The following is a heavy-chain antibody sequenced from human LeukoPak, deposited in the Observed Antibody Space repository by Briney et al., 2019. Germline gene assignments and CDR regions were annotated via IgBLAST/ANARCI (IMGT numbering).Heavy chain of an antibody. D-gene: IGHD2-2*01. Sequence: ASVKVSCKASGYTFTSYDINWVRQATGQGLEWMGWMNPNSGNTGHAQKFQGRVTMTRNTSISTAYMELSSLRSEDTAVYYCARDCSSTSCSDYWGQGTLVTVSS. V-gene: IGHV1-8*01. CDR3: ARDCSSTSCSDY. J-gene: IGHJ4*02. CDR1: GYTFTSYD. CDR2: MNPNSGNT.